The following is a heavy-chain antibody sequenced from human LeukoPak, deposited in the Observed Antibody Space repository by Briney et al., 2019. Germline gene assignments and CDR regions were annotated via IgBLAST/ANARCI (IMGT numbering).Heavy chain of an antibody. CDR3: ARGRYSGSYYGEYFQH. CDR2: ISSSSSYI. D-gene: IGHD1-26*01. Sequence: GGSLRLSCGASGFTFNSYSMNWVRQAPGKGLEWVSSISSSSSYIYYADSVKGRFTISRDNAKNSLYLQMNSLRAEDTAVYYCARGRYSGSYYGEYFQHWGQGTLVTVSS. J-gene: IGHJ1*01. V-gene: IGHV3-21*01. CDR1: GFTFNSYS.